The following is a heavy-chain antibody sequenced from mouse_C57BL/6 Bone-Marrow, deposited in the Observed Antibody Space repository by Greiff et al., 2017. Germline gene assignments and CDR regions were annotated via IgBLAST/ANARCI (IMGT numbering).Heavy chain of an antibody. CDR2: INYDGSST. V-gene: IGHV5-16*01. J-gene: IGHJ2*01. CDR1: GFTFSDYY. Sequence: EVNLVESEGGLVQPGSSMKLSCTASGFTFSDYYMAWVRQVPEKGLEWVANINYDGSSTYYLDSLKSRFIISRDNAKNILYLQMSSLKSEDTATYYCAREEGYFDYWGQGTTLTVSS. CDR3: AREEGYFDY.